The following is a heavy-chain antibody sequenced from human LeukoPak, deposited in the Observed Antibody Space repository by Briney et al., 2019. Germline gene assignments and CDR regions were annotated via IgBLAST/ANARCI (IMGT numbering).Heavy chain of an antibody. J-gene: IGHJ4*02. Sequence: PGGSLRLSCAASGFPFSSYAMYWVRQAPGKGLVWVSRVHGDGNNIGYADSVRGRFTISRDNAKNTLCLQMNSLRAEDTAVYYCARDKKSGESSEIDYWGQGTLVTVSS. CDR1: GFPFSSYA. CDR3: ARDKKSGESSEIDY. V-gene: IGHV3-74*01. D-gene: IGHD3-10*01. CDR2: VHGDGNNI.